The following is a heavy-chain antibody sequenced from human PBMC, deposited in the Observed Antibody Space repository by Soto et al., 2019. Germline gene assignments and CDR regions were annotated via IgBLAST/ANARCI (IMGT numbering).Heavy chain of an antibody. V-gene: IGHV4-59*08. J-gene: IGHJ3*02. CDR2: IYYSGST. Sequence: SETLSLTCTVSGGSISSYYWSWIRQPPGKGLEWIGYIYYSGSTNYNPSLKSRVTISVDTSKNQFSLKLSSVTAADTAVYYCATRLYCSGGSCLDAFDIWGQGTMVT. D-gene: IGHD2-15*01. CDR3: ATRLYCSGGSCLDAFDI. CDR1: GGSISSYY.